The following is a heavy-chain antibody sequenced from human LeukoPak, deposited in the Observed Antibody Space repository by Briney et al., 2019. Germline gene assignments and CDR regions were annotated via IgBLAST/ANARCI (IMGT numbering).Heavy chain of an antibody. CDR1: GGSFSGYY. Sequence: SETLSLTCAVYGGSFSGYYWSWIRQPPGKGLEWIGEINHSGSTNYNPSLKSRVTMSVDTSKNQFSLKLSSVTAADTAVYYCARTSYGNWFDPWGQGTLVTVSS. CDR2: INHSGST. J-gene: IGHJ5*02. V-gene: IGHV4-34*01. CDR3: ARTSYGNWFDP. D-gene: IGHD4-17*01.